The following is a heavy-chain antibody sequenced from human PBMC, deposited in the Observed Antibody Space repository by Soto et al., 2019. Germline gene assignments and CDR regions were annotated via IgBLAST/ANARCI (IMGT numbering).Heavy chain of an antibody. D-gene: IGHD1-26*01. CDR1: DDSISSGAYC. V-gene: IGHV4-30-2*01. Sequence: QLQLQESGSGLLKPSQTLALTCGVSDDSISSGAYCWSWIRQPPGKGLEWIGHIYHSGTTYDNPSLKSRVTISMDRSKNQLSLKLRSLTAADTAVYYWARGVGASYDGLEVWGRGTTVTVSS. CDR2: IYHSGTT. CDR3: ARGVGASYDGLEV. J-gene: IGHJ6*02.